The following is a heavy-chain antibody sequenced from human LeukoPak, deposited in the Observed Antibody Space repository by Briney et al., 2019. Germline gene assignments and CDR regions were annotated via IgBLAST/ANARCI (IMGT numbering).Heavy chain of an antibody. CDR2: INSDGSSP. D-gene: IGHD6-13*01. CDR1: GFTFNSHL. CDR3: ARVGGSSWGYFYYHMDV. V-gene: IGHV3-74*01. J-gene: IGHJ6*03. Sequence: GGSLRLSCAASGFTFNSHLIHWVRQAPGKGLVWVSRINSDGSSPTYADSVKGRFTTSRDNAKNTLYLQMNSLRAEDTAVYYCARVGGSSWGYFYYHMDVWGKGTAVTVSS.